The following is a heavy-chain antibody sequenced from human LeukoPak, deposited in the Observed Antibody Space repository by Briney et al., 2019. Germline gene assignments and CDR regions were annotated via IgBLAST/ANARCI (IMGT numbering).Heavy chain of an antibody. Sequence: GGSLRLSCAASGFTFDDYGMSWVRQAPGKGLEWVSSISSSTTYIYYADSVKGRFTISRDNAKDSLYLQMNSLRAEDTAVYYCARGEPGFGGLPTVLDNWGQGTLVTVSS. CDR2: ISSSTTYI. V-gene: IGHV3-21*01. J-gene: IGHJ4*02. D-gene: IGHD4-23*01. CDR1: GFTFDDYG. CDR3: ARGEPGFGGLPTVLDN.